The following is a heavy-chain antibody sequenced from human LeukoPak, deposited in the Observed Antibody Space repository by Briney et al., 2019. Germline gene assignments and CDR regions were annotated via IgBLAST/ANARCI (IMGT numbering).Heavy chain of an antibody. V-gene: IGHV1-69*13. Sequence: ASVKVSCKASGGTFSSYAISWVRQAPGQGLEWMGGIIPIFGTANYAQKFQGRVTITADESTSTAYMELSSLRSEDTAVYYCARNYDSSGYYSLPDFDYWGQGTLVTVSS. CDR1: GGTFSSYA. J-gene: IGHJ4*02. CDR2: IIPIFGTA. D-gene: IGHD3-22*01. CDR3: ARNYDSSGYYSLPDFDY.